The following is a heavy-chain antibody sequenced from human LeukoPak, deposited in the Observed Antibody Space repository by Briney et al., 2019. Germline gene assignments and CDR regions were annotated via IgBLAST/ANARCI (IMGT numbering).Heavy chain of an antibody. J-gene: IGHJ6*03. V-gene: IGHV4-39*07. D-gene: IGHD2-2*01. CDR2: IYYSGST. CDR3: ARVRVLAAIHYYYYYMDV. Sequence: SETLSLTCTVSGGSISSSSYYWGWIRQPPGKGLEWIGSIYYSGSTYYNPSLKSRVTISVDTSKNQFSLKLSSVTAADTAVYYCARVRVLAAIHYYYYYMDVWGKGTTVTVSS. CDR1: GGSISSSSYY.